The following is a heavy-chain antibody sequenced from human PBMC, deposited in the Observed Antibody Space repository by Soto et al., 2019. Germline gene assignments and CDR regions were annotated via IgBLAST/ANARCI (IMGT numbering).Heavy chain of an antibody. CDR3: TKAKGYVILDAFDS. CDR2: ISGNSDDT. J-gene: IGHJ3*02. V-gene: IGHV3-23*01. Sequence: GGSLRLSCAASGFTFSIHGMSWVRQAPGKGLDWVAAISGNSDDTDYADFAKDRFTISRDNSKNTLYLQINSLRGEDTAVYYCTKAKGYVILDAFDSWGPGTMVTVSS. CDR1: GFTFSIHG. D-gene: IGHD3-16*01.